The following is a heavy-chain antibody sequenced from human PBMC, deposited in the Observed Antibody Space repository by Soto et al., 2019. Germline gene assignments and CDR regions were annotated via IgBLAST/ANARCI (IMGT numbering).Heavy chain of an antibody. CDR2: ISGTGFST. V-gene: IGHV3-23*01. CDR3: AKVIVVVTADRGRYFQH. Sequence: EVQLLESGGGLVQPGGSLRLSCAASGFTFSSYAMNWVRQAPGKGLEWVSAISGTGFSTYYTDSVKGRFTISRDNSKNTLELQMNSLRAEDTAVYYCAKVIVVVTADRGRYFQHWGQGTLGTVSS. CDR1: GFTFSSYA. D-gene: IGHD2-21*02. J-gene: IGHJ1*01.